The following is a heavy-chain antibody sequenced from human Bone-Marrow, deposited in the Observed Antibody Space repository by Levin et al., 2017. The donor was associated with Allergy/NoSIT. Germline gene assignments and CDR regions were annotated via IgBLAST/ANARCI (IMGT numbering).Heavy chain of an antibody. CDR2: IIPFLDLT. CDR3: AGVERDDFNGNGGSD. CDR1: GGTFSTYT. J-gene: IGHJ4*02. Sequence: SVKVSCKASGGTFSTYTISWVRQAPGQGLEWMGRIIPFLDLTNYAQKFQGRLTITADRATSTAYMELSSLRSEDTAVYYCAGVERDDFNGNGGSDWGQGTLVTVSS. D-gene: IGHD7-27*01. V-gene: IGHV1-69*02.